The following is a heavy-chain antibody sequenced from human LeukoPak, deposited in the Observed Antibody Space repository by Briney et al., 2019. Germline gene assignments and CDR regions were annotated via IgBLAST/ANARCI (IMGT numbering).Heavy chain of an antibody. CDR1: GFTFSSYW. J-gene: IGHJ5*02. Sequence: GGSLRLSCAASGFTFSSYWMHWVRQAPGMGLVWVSRINSDGSSASYADSVKGRFTISRDNAKNTLYLQMSSLRAEDTAVYYCASRKDWFDPWGQGTLVTVSS. V-gene: IGHV3-74*01. CDR2: INSDGSSA. D-gene: IGHD1-14*01. CDR3: ASRKDWFDP.